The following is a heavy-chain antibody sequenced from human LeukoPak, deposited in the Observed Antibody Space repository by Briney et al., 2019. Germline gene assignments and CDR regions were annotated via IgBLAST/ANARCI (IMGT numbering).Heavy chain of an antibody. V-gene: IGHV4-38-2*02. D-gene: IGHD6-13*01. CDR2: IFHTGST. J-gene: IGHJ6*03. CDR3: ARDSWSSYYYYMDV. CDR1: GDSISSGNY. Sequence: SETLSLTCTVSGDSISSGNYWGWIRPPPGKGLEWIGSIFHTGSTYFNLSLKSRVTISVDTSKNQFSLRLSSVTAADTAVYYCARDSWSSYYYYMDVWGKGTTVTVSS.